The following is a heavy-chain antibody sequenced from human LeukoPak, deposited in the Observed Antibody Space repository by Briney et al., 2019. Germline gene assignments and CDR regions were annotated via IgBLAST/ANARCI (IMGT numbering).Heavy chain of an antibody. CDR2: INPSGGST. CDR3: ATPRGKVYANDAFDI. CDR1: GYTFTSYY. D-gene: IGHD2-8*01. Sequence: GASVKVSCKASGYTFTSYYIHWVRQAPGQGLEWMGIINPSGGSTTYAQKFQGRVTMTRDTSTSTAYMELSSLRSEDTAVYYCATPRGKVYANDAFDIWGQGTMVTVSS. J-gene: IGHJ3*02. V-gene: IGHV1-46*01.